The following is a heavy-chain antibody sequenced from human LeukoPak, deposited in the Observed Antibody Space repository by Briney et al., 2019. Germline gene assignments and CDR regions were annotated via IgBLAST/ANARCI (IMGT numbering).Heavy chain of an antibody. CDR2: ISSSSSYI. J-gene: IGHJ3*02. D-gene: IGHD1-26*01. CDR1: GFTFSSYS. CDR3: ARDVGASAPDAFDI. Sequence: GGSLRLSCAASGFTFSSYSMNWVRQAPGKGLEWVSSISSSSSYIYYADSVKGRFTISRDNAKNSLYLQMNSLRAEDTAVYYCARDVGASAPDAFDIWGQGTMVTVSS. V-gene: IGHV3-21*01.